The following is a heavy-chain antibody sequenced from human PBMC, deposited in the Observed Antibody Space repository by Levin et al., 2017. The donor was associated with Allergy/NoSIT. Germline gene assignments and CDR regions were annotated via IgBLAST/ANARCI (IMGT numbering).Heavy chain of an antibody. CDR2: VYDSGNT. Sequence: PSQTLSLTCTVSGASLSGPYWSWVRQPPGKGLEWIGYVYDSGNTKYNPSLQSRVTISAATSDNQFSLKLTSVTAADTAMYFCARDLLLDAFDVWGQGTMVTVSS. CDR1: GASLSGPY. CDR3: ARDLLLDAFDV. J-gene: IGHJ3*01. V-gene: IGHV4-59*11. D-gene: IGHD2/OR15-2a*01.